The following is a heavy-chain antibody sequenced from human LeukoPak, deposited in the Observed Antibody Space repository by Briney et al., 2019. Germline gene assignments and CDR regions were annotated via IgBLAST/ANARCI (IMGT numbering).Heavy chain of an antibody. V-gene: IGHV3-74*01. CDR2: INSDGSST. J-gene: IGHJ4*02. Sequence: GGSLRLSCAASGFTFSSYWMHWVRQAPGKGLVWVSRINSDGSSTSYADSVKGRFTISRDNSKNTLYLQMNSLRAEDTAVYYCAKGGRWFGELLFRRGYFDYWGQGTLVTVSS. D-gene: IGHD3-10*01. CDR1: GFTFSSYW. CDR3: AKGGRWFGELLFRRGYFDY.